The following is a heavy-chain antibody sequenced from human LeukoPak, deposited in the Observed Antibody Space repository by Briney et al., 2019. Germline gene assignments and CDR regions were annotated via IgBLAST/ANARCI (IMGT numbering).Heavy chain of an antibody. V-gene: IGHV4-34*01. Sequence: SETLSLTCTVSGGSISSYYWSWIRQPPGKGLEWIGEINDSGSTKYNPSLKSRVTISIDTSKNQFSLKVTSVTAADTAVYYCARVKDPGGYYYYYYMDVWGKGTTVTVSS. CDR1: GGSISSYY. J-gene: IGHJ6*03. D-gene: IGHD3-16*01. CDR2: INDSGST. CDR3: ARVKDPGGYYYYYYMDV.